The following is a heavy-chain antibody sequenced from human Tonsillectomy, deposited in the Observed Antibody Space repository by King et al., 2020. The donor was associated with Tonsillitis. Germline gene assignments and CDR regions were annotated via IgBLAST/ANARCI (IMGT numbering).Heavy chain of an antibody. CDR2: IIPPFGTG. J-gene: IGHJ6*03. CDR3: ARAHSSDYWAYFYYMDV. CDR1: GATFNNYA. D-gene: IGHD3-22*01. Sequence: QLVQSGAEVKKPGSSVKVSCKASGATFNNYAISWMRQAPGQGLEWMGGIIPPFGTGKYAQKFQGRVTITADESTSTAYMELNSLRSEDTAVYYCARAHSSDYWAYFYYMDVWGKGTTVTVSS. V-gene: IGHV1-69*01.